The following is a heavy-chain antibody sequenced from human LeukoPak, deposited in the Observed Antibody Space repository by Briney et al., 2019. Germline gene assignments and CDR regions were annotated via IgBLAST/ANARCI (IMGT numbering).Heavy chain of an antibody. CDR1: GYTFTSYY. Sequence: ASVKVSCKASGYTFTSYYMHWVRQAPGQGLEWMGIINPSGGSTSYAQKFQGRVTMTRDTSTSTVYMELSSLRSEDTAVYYCARNTGDGAGTYYFDYWGQGTLVTVSS. CDR2: INPSGGST. V-gene: IGHV1-46*01. CDR3: ARNTGDGAGTYYFDY. J-gene: IGHJ4*02. D-gene: IGHD7-27*01.